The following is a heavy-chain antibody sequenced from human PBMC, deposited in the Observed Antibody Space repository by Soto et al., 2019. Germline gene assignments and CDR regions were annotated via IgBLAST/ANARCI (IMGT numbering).Heavy chain of an antibody. CDR2: IKQDGSQT. D-gene: IGHD3-22*01. Sequence: PGGSLRLSCAASGFTFSSYWMTWVRQAPGEGLEWVANIKQDGSQTNYVDSVEGRFTISRDNAKNSLYLQMNGLRAEDTAVYHCARGSFASSGYRQYFDNWGQGIQVTVSS. V-gene: IGHV3-7*01. J-gene: IGHJ4*02. CDR3: ARGSFASSGYRQYFDN. CDR1: GFTFSSYW.